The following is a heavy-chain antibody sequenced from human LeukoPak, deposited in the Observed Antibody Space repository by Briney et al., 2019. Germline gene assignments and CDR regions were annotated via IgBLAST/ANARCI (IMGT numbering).Heavy chain of an antibody. CDR3: ARGTLYSGWSYYLDY. CDR1: GGSFSGYY. Sequence: SETLSLTCAVYGGSFSGYYWSWIRQPPGKGLEWIGEINHSGSTNYNPSLKSRVTISVDTSKNQFSLKLSSVTAADTAVYYCARGTLYSGWSYYLDYWGQGTLVTVSS. D-gene: IGHD6-19*01. J-gene: IGHJ4*02. V-gene: IGHV4-34*01. CDR2: INHSGST.